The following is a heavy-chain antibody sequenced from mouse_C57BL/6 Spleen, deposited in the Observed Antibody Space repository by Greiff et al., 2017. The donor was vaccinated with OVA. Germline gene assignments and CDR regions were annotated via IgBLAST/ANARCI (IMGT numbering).Heavy chain of an antibody. CDR1: GYTFTDYE. J-gene: IGHJ3*01. Sequence: QVQLQQSGAELVRPGASVTPSCKASGYTFTDYEMHWVKQTPVHGLEWIGAIDPENGGSAYNQKFKGKAILTADKSSSTAYMELRSLTSEDSAGYYCTRWGRGAWFAYWGQGTLVTVSA. V-gene: IGHV1-15*01. CDR2: IDPENGGS. CDR3: TRWGRGAWFAY.